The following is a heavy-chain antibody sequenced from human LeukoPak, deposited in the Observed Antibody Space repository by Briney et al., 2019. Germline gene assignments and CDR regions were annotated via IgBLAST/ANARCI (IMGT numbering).Heavy chain of an antibody. V-gene: IGHV3-48*03. Sequence: PGGSLRLSCAASGFTLSTYEMTWVRQAPGKGLEWISFITSSGSPTFYADSVKGRFTIFRDTAKNSLFLQMNNLRGEDTAVYYCARDISSSTRAFDIWGQGTMVTVSS. J-gene: IGHJ3*02. D-gene: IGHD2-15*01. CDR3: ARDISSSTRAFDI. CDR1: GFTLSTYE. CDR2: ITSSGSPT.